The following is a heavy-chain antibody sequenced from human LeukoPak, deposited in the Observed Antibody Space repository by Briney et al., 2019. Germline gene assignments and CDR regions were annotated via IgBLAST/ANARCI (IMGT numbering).Heavy chain of an antibody. CDR2: INHSGST. D-gene: IGHD6-19*01. CDR1: GGSFSGYY. J-gene: IGHJ4*02. Sequence: PSETLSLTCAVYGGSFSGYYWSWIRQPPGKGLEWIGEINHSGSTNYNPSLKSRVTISVDTPKNQFSLKLSSVTAADTAVYYCARAKYSSGWRPFDYWGQGTLVTVSS. CDR3: ARAKYSSGWRPFDY. V-gene: IGHV4-34*01.